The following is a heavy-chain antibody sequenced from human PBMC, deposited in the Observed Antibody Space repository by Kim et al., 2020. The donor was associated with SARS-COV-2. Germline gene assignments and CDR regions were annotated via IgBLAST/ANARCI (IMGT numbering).Heavy chain of an antibody. V-gene: IGHV4-30-2*01. CDR1: GGSLSSGSSS. J-gene: IGHJ6*02. CDR2: IYHSAIT. Sequence: SETLSLTCAVSGGSLSSGSSSWSWIRQPPGKGLEWIGYIYHSAITYYNPSLQSRVTISEDRSKNQFSLKLSSVTAADTAVYYCARVGGFGGMDVWGQGTT. CDR3: ARVGGFGGMDV. D-gene: IGHD3-10*01.